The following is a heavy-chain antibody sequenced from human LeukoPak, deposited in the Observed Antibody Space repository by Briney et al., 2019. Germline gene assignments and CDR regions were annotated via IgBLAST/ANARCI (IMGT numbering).Heavy chain of an antibody. Sequence: GSGPTLVNPTQTLTLTCTCSGFSLSTSGMCMSWIRQPPGKALEWLARIDWDDDKYYSTSLKTRPTISKDTSKNQVVLTMTNMDPVDTATYYCALTLSSSRSGFDYWGRGTLVTVSS. CDR2: IDWDDDK. V-gene: IGHV2-70*11. J-gene: IGHJ4*02. CDR3: ALTLSSSRSGFDY. D-gene: IGHD2-2*01. CDR1: GFSLSTSGMC.